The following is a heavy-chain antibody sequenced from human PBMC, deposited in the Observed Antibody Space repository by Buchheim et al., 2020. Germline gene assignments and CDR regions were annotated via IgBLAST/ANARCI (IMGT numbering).Heavy chain of an antibody. CDR2: IYYSGGT. Sequence: QVQLQESGPGLVKPSETLSLTCTVSGGSISNYYWSWIRQPPGKGLEWIGYIYYSGGTNYKPSLKSRVTISVDTSKKQFSLGLSSVTAADTGVHYCARQLDYYYGMDVWGQGTT. V-gene: IGHV4-59*08. CDR1: GGSISNYY. CDR3: ARQLDYYYGMDV. J-gene: IGHJ6*02.